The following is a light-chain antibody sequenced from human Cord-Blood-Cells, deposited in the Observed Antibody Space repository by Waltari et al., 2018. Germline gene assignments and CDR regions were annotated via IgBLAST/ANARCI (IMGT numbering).Light chain of an antibody. Sequence: QSALTQPASVSGSPGQSITISCTGTSSDVGGYNYVSWYQQHPGKAPKLMIYDVRNRPSGVSSRFSGSKSGNTASRTISGLQAEDEADYYCSSYTSSSTLVFGGGTKLTVL. CDR3: SSYTSSSTLV. V-gene: IGLV2-14*03. J-gene: IGLJ3*02. CDR2: DVR. CDR1: SSDVGGYNY.